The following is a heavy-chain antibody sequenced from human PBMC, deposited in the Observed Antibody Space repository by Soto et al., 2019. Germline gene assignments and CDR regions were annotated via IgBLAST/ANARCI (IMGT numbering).Heavy chain of an antibody. CDR1: GFTFSSYE. D-gene: IGHD3-3*01. CDR2: ISSIGSTI. CDR3: ARDPTGDYDFWSGSYRAYYYGMDV. Sequence: GGSLRLSCADSGFTFSSYEMNWVRQAPGKGLEWVSYISSIGSTIYYADSVKGRFTISRHNAKISLYLQMNSLRAEDMAVYYCARDPTGDYDFWSGSYRAYYYGMDVWGQGTMVSVSS. J-gene: IGHJ6*02. V-gene: IGHV3-48*03.